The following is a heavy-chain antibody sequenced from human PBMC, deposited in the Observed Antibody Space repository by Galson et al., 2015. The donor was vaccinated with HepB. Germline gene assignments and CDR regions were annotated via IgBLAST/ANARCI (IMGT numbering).Heavy chain of an antibody. CDR2: IDWDDDK. V-gene: IGHV2-70*01. CDR3: ARVYSGSYFSWFDP. CDR1: GLSLSTSGMC. Sequence: PALVKPTPTLTLTCTFSGLSLSTSGMCVSWIRQPPGKALEWLALIDWDDDKYYRTSLKTRLSISKDTSKQQVVLTVTNMDPVDTATYYCARVYSGSYFSWFDPWGQGTLVTVSS. J-gene: IGHJ5*02. D-gene: IGHD1-26*01.